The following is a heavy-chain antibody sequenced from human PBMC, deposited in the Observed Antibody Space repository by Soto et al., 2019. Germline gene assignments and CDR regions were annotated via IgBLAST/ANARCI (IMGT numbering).Heavy chain of an antibody. CDR2: IYYSGST. D-gene: IGHD1-26*01. CDR1: GGSISSGDYY. V-gene: IGHV4-30-4*01. J-gene: IGHJ4*02. Sequence: QVQLQESGPGLVKPSQTLSLTCTVSGGSISSGDYYWSWIRQPPGKGLEWIGYIYYSGSTYYNPSLKXRVTVSXXTSKNQFSLKLSSVTAADTAVYYCARAVRGSYYDYWGQGTLVTVSS. CDR3: ARAVRGSYYDY.